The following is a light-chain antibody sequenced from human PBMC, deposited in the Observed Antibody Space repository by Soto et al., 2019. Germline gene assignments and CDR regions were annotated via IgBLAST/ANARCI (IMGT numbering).Light chain of an antibody. J-gene: IGLJ3*02. CDR2: DVI. CDR1: SSDVGGYNY. Sequence: QSALTQPPSASGSPGQSVTISCTGTSSDVGGYNYVSWYQQHPGKAPKLMIYDVIKRPSGVPDRFSGSKSANTASLTVSGLQAEDEADYYCSSYADTNNLVFGGGTKVTVL. V-gene: IGLV2-8*01. CDR3: SSYADTNNLV.